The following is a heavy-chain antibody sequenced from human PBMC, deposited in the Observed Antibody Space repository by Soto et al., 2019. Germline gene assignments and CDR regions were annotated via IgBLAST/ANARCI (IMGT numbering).Heavy chain of an antibody. CDR2: ISWNRGTI. D-gene: IGHD4-4*01. CDR3: AKDKLYSNFEYYFDY. CDR1: GFTFENYA. J-gene: IGHJ4*02. Sequence: GGSLRLSCTASGFTFENYAMHWVRQAPGKGLEWVSGISWNRGTIGYADSVRGRFTISRDNAKNSLYLQMDSLRPEDTALYYCAKDKLYSNFEYYFDYWGQGTLVTSPQ. V-gene: IGHV3-9*01.